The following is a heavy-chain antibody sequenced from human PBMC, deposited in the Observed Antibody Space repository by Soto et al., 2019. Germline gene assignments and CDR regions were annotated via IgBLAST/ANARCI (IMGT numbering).Heavy chain of an antibody. CDR1: GGTFSSYA. CDR2: IIPIFGTA. V-gene: IGHV1-69*13. Sequence: SVKVSCKASGGTFSSYAISWVRQAPGQGLEWMGGIIPIFGTANYAQKFQGRVTITADESTSTAYMELSSLRSEDTAVYYCARPREVTTTYYYYYYGMDAWGQGTTVTVSS. J-gene: IGHJ6*02. CDR3: ARPREVTTTYYYYYYGMDA. D-gene: IGHD4-4*01.